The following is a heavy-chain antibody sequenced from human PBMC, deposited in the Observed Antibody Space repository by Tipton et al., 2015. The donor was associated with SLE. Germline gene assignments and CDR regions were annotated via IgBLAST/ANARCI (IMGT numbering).Heavy chain of an antibody. D-gene: IGHD3-16*01. J-gene: IGHJ6*03. CDR2: ISGYNGNT. V-gene: IGHV1-18*01. Sequence: QLVQSGAEVKKPGASVKVSCKASGYTFTSYCITWVRQAPGQGPEWMGWISGYNGNTNYAQKLQGRVTMTTDTSTSTAYMELRSLRSDDTAVYYCARLGDWDFYYYMDVWGKGTTVPVSS. CDR1: GYTFTSYC. CDR3: ARLGDWDFYYYMDV.